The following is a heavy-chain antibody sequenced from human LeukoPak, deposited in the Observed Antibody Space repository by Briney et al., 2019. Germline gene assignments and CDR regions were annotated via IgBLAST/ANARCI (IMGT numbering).Heavy chain of an antibody. CDR3: ARESDYGGNMDY. Sequence: GGSLRLSCAASGFTFSTYGMHWVRQAPGKGLEWVSYISSSSDTIYYADSVKGRFTISRDNAKNSLYLQMNSLRDEDTAVYYCARESDYGGNMDYWGQGTLVTVSS. V-gene: IGHV3-48*02. CDR1: GFTFSTYG. J-gene: IGHJ4*02. CDR2: ISSSSDTI. D-gene: IGHD4-23*01.